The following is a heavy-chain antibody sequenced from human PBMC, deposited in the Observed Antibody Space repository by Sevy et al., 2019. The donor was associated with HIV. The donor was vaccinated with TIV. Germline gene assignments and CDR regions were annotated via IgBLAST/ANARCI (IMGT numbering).Heavy chain of an antibody. CDR2: ISNSGTSM. V-gene: IGHV3-48*03. Sequence: GGSLRLSCVASGFTFSSYEMNWVRQAPGKGLEWVSYISNSGTSMYYSDSVKGRFTISGENARNSLYLQMNSLRAEDTAVYYCARDLPLAATTVAHFDCWGQGTLVTVSS. CDR1: GFTFSSYE. D-gene: IGHD4-17*01. CDR3: ARDLPLAATTVAHFDC. J-gene: IGHJ4*02.